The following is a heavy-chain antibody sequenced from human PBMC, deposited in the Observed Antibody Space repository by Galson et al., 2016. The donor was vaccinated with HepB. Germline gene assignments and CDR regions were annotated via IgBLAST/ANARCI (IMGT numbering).Heavy chain of an antibody. Sequence: SVKVSCKASGYTFTSYGITWVRQAPGQGLEWMGWISTYNGNTNYAQKLQGRVTMTTDTSTSTASMELRSLRSDDTAVYYCARDFNVHNYYDSSGYYARNWFDPWGQGTLVTVTS. J-gene: IGHJ5*02. CDR2: ISTYNGNT. CDR3: ARDFNVHNYYDSSGYYARNWFDP. V-gene: IGHV1-18*04. D-gene: IGHD3-22*01. CDR1: GYTFTSYG.